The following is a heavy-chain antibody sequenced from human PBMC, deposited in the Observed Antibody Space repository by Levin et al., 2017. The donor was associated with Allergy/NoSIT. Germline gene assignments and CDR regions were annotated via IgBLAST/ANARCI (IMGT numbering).Heavy chain of an antibody. V-gene: IGHV2-5*02. CDR1: GFSLTTSGVG. Sequence: SGPTLVKPTQTLTLTCTFSGFSLTTSGVGVGWIRQPPGKALAWLSLIYWDDDKRYSPPLKSRSTITKDTSKNHVGLTMTNLDPVDTGTYFCGRSTRYNYGYGNFDAWGQGTLVTVSS. CDR3: GRSTRYNYGYGNFDA. D-gene: IGHD5-18*01. J-gene: IGHJ4*02. CDR2: IYWDDDK.